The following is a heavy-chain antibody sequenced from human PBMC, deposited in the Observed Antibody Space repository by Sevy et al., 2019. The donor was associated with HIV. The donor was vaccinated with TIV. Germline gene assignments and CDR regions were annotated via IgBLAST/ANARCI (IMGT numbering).Heavy chain of an antibody. CDR3: TCTYHNDSSGCQGGYYFDY. V-gene: IGHV3-73*01. D-gene: IGHD3-22*01. Sequence: GGSLRLSCAASGFTFSGSAIHWVRQASGKGLEWVARIRRKANTYATSYAESVKGRFTISRDDSENTAYLQMNSLKSEDTAFYYCTCTYHNDSSGCQGGYYFDYWGQGTLVTVSS. J-gene: IGHJ4*02. CDR1: GFTFSGSA. CDR2: IRRKANTYAT.